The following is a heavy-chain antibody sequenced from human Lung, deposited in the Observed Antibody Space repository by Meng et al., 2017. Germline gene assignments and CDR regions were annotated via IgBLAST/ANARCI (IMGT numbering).Heavy chain of an antibody. CDR1: GFTFTDHW. D-gene: IGHD1-1*01. J-gene: IGHJ1*01. CDR2: INRDGTKP. CDR3: TNDRLNH. V-gene: IGHV3-74*01. Sequence: QLVAVGGGLVPPGWSLRLSWAASGFTFTDHWSHWVRQGPGKGLVWVSRINRDGTKPTYADSVKGRFTISRDNAKNTLYLQMNNLRAEDTAFYYCTNDRLNHWGQGALVTVSS.